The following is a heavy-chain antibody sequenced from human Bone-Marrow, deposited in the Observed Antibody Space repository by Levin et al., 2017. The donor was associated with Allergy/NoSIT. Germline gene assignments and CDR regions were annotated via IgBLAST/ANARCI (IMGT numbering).Heavy chain of an antibody. CDR1: GFTFSSYA. V-gene: IGHV3-30*04. Sequence: LSLTCAASGFTFSSYAMHWVRQAPGKGLEWVAVISYDGSNKYYADSVKGRFTISRDNSKNTLYLQMNSLRAEDTAVYYCARDRMHYDILTGRGRGYFDYWGQGTLVTVSS. J-gene: IGHJ4*02. CDR2: ISYDGSNK. D-gene: IGHD3-9*01. CDR3: ARDRMHYDILTGRGRGYFDY.